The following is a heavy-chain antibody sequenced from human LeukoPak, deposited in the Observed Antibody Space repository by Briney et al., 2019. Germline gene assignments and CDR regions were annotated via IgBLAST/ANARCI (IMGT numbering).Heavy chain of an antibody. D-gene: IGHD5-12*01. CDR1: GGSMRSYY. V-gene: IGHV4-59*01. CDR3: ARVSGYDWESFYDY. J-gene: IGHJ4*02. CDR2: IYYSGST. Sequence: PSETLSLTCTVSGGSMRSYYWSWIRQPPGKGLEWIGFIYYSGSTNYNPSLKSRVTISVDTSKNQFSLKLRSVTAADTAVYYCARVSGYDWESFYDYWGQGTLVTVSS.